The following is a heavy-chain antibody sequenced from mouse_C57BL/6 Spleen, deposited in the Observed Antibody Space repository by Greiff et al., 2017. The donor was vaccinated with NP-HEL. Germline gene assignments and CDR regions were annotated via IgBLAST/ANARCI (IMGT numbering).Heavy chain of an antibody. CDR2: IYPGSGST. CDR1: GYTFTSYW. J-gene: IGHJ2*01. Sequence: QVQLQQPGAELVKPGASVKMSCKASGYTFTSYWITWVKQRPGQGLEWIGDIYPGSGSTNYNEKFKSKATLTVDTSSSTAYMQLSSLTSEDYAVYYCARSYYLSYSFDYWGQGTTLTVSS. D-gene: IGHD2-12*01. V-gene: IGHV1-55*01. CDR3: ARSYYLSYSFDY.